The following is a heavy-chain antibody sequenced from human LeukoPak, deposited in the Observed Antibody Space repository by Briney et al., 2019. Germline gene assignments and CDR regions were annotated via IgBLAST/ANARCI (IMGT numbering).Heavy chain of an antibody. Sequence: ASVKVSCKASGYTFTSYDINWVRQAPGQGLEWMGIINPSGGSTTYAQKFQGRVTMTRDTSTSTVYMELSSLRSEDTAVYYCATSGVIAFGGLIVTSLDYWGQGTLVTVSS. V-gene: IGHV1-46*01. J-gene: IGHJ4*02. CDR1: GYTFTSYD. CDR2: INPSGGST. CDR3: ATSGVIAFGGLIVTSLDY. D-gene: IGHD3-16*02.